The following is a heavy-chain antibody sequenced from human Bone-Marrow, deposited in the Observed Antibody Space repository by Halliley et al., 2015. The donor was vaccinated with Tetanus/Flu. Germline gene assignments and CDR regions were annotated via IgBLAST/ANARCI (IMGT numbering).Heavy chain of an antibody. J-gene: IGHJ4*02. CDR1: AYMFTSYG. CDR2: ISAYSRNT. D-gene: IGHD3-10*01. Sequence: QVQLVQSGAEVKKPGASVKVSCKASAYMFTSYGISWVRQAPGQGLEWMGWISAYSRNTNYAQNLQGRVTMTTDTSTGTAYMELRSLRSDDTAVYYCARIPSMVRGVVFYLRSWGQGTLVTVSS. CDR3: ARIPSMVRGVVFYLRS. V-gene: IGHV1-18*01.